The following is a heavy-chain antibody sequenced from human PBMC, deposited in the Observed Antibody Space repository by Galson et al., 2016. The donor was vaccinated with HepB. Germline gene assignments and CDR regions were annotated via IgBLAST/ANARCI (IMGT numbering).Heavy chain of an antibody. V-gene: IGHV3-48*02. D-gene: IGHD6-13*01. CDR1: GFPFSSYS. J-gene: IGHJ1*01. Sequence: SLRLSCAVSGFPFSSYSMNWVRQAPGKGLEWLSYISSTSSTTYYADSVKGRFTISKDNAKNSLYLQMNSLRDEDTAVYYCARDRIADGGYVQSWGQGTRVTVSS. CDR2: ISSTSSTT. CDR3: ARDRIADGGYVQS.